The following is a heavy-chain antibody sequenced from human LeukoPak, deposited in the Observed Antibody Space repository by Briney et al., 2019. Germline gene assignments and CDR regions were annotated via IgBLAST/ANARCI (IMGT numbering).Heavy chain of an antibody. D-gene: IGHD5-18*01. CDR3: ARDFRARGYSYEIGY. Sequence: SETLSLTCTVSGGSISNSSYYWGWIRQPPGKGLEWIGSIYYSGSTYYNPSLKSRVTISVDTSKNQFSLKLSSVTAADTAVYYCARDFRARGYSYEIGYWGQGTLVTVSS. CDR2: IYYSGST. V-gene: IGHV4-39*07. CDR1: GGSISNSSYY. J-gene: IGHJ4*02.